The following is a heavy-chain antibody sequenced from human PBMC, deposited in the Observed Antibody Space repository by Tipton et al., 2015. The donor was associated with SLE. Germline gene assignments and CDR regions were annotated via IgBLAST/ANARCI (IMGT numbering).Heavy chain of an antibody. CDR2: VTCYGLNT. Sequence: SLRLSCAASGFTFSTYALHWVRQAPGKGLEWISLVTCYGLNTYYADSVKGRFAISRDNSKNTLHLQMNSLRAEDTAVYYCAKGSDFDLRGQGTLVPLSS. V-gene: IGHV3-23*01. CDR3: AKGSDFDL. CDR1: GFTFSTYA. J-gene: IGHJ4*01.